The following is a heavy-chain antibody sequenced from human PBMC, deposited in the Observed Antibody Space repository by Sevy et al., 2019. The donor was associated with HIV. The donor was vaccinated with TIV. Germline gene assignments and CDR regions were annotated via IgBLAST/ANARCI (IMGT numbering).Heavy chain of an antibody. V-gene: IGHV6-1*01. D-gene: IGHD2-15*01. J-gene: IGHJ3*01. CDR3: ARDYWDIPICYHAFDV. CDR1: GDSVSSNYAA. CDR2: TYYRSKWYN. Sequence: SQTLSLTCGISGDSVSSNYAAWNWIRQSPSRGLEWLGRTYYRSKWYNEYATSVKGRITINPDTSKNQFSLQLNSVTPEDTAMYDCARDYWDIPICYHAFDVWVHGRMVTVSS.